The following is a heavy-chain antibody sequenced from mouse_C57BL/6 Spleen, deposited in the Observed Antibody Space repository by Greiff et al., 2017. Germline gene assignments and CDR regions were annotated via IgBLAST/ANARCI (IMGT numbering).Heavy chain of an antibody. CDR2: IDPEDGDT. V-gene: IGHV14-1*01. J-gene: IGHJ2*01. CDR3: TTPMYYYGSSSYYFDG. D-gene: IGHD1-1*01. Sequence: EVQLQQSGAELVRPGASVKLSCTASGFNIKDYYMHWVKQRPEQGLEWIGRIDPEDGDTEYAPKFQGKATMTADTSSNTAYLQLSSLTSEDTAVYYCTTPMYYYGSSSYYFDGWGQGTTLTVSS. CDR1: GFNIKDYY.